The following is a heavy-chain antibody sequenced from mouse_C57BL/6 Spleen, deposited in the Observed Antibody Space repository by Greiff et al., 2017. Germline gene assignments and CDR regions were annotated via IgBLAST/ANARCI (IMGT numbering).Heavy chain of an antibody. CDR3: AREKGVTRGDYFDC. CDR1: GFTFSSYA. V-gene: IGHV5-4*01. Sequence: DVKLVESGGGLVKPGGSLKLSCAASGFTFSSYAMSWVRQTPEKRLEWVATISDGGSYTYYPDNVKGRFTISRDNAKNNLYLQMSHLKAEDTAMYYCAREKGVTRGDYFDCWGQGTTLTVSS. D-gene: IGHD2-2*01. J-gene: IGHJ2*01. CDR2: ISDGGSYT.